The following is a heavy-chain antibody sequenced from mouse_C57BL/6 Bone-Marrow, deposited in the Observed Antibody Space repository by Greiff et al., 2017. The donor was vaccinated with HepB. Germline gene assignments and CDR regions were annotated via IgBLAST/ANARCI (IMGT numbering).Heavy chain of an antibody. Sequence: QVQLQQPGAELVKPGASVKLSCKASGYAFTSYWMHWVKQRPGQGLEWIGMIHPNSGSTNYNEKFKSKATLTVDKSSSTAYMQLSSLTSEDSAVYYCARFEDNWDNYAMDYWGQGTSVTVSS. CDR3: ARFEDNWDNYAMDY. CDR2: IHPNSGST. J-gene: IGHJ4*01. D-gene: IGHD4-1*01. CDR1: GYAFTSYW. V-gene: IGHV1-64*01.